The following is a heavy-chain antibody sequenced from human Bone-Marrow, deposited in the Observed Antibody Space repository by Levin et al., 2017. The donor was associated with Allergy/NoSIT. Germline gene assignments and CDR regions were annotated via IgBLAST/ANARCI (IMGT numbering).Heavy chain of an antibody. Sequence: LSLTCAASGFTFSSYWMSWVRQAPGKGLEWVANIKQDGSEKYCVDSVKGRFTISRDNAKNSLYLQMNSLRAEDTAVYYCARVEPTISAAAVLRAYYYDSSGYYPDVYFDYWGQGTLVTVSS. CDR2: IKQDGSEK. D-gene: IGHD3-22*01. CDR3: ARVEPTISAAAVLRAYYYDSSGYYPDVYFDY. V-gene: IGHV3-7*01. J-gene: IGHJ4*02. CDR1: GFTFSSYW.